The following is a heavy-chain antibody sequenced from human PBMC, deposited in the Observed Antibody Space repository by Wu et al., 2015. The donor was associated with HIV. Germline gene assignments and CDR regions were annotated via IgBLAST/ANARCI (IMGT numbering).Heavy chain of an antibody. D-gene: IGHD3-9*01. J-gene: IGHJ6*03. CDR3: ARENYDNYMDV. V-gene: IGHV4-59*11. CDR1: GGSISSHY. CDR2: IYYSGST. Sequence: QVQLQESGPGLVKPSETLSLTCTVSGGSISSHYWSWIRQPPGKGLEWIGYIYYSGSTNYNPSLKSRVTISVDTSKNQFSLKLSSVTAADTAVYYCARENYDNYMDVWGKGTTVTVSS.